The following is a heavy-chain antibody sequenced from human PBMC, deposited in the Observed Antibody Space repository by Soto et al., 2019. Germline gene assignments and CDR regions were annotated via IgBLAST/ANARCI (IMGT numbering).Heavy chain of an antibody. CDR1: GFTFSDYA. D-gene: IGHD3-9*01. CDR3: ARDVSGFEYFDF. J-gene: IGHJ4*02. V-gene: IGHV3-30-3*01. CDR2: ISFNGINT. Sequence: QMQLVESGGGVVQPGRSLRLSCAGSGFTFSDYAMHWVRQAPGRGPEWLALISFNGINTYYADSVKGRFTISRDNSKNTLFLQMNTLRAEDTAVYYCARDVSGFEYFDFWGQGTLVTVSS.